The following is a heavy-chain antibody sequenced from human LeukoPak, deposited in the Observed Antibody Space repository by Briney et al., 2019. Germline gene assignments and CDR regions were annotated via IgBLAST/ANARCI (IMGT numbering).Heavy chain of an antibody. D-gene: IGHD5-18*01. Sequence: SVKVSCKASGGTFSSYAISWVRQAPGQGLEWMGGIIPIFGTANYAQKFQGRVTITADKSTSTAYMELSSLRSEDTAVYYCARDAVDTAMVNYYYYYMDVWGKGTTVTVSS. CDR2: IIPIFGTA. V-gene: IGHV1-69*06. CDR1: GGTFSSYA. J-gene: IGHJ6*03. CDR3: ARDAVDTAMVNYYYYYMDV.